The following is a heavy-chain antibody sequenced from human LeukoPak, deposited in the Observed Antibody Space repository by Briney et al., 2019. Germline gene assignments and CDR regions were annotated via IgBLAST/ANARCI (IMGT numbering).Heavy chain of an antibody. CDR1: GYTFTSYG. CDR2: MNPNSGNT. CDR3: ARGISMYYDFWSGYFGTYYFDY. V-gene: IGHV1-8*02. Sequence: ASVKVSCKASGYTFTSYGISWVRQAPGQGLEWMGWMNPNSGNTGYAQKFQGRVTMTRNTSISTAYMELSSLRSEDTAVYYCARGISMYYDFWSGYFGTYYFDYWGQGTLVTVSS. D-gene: IGHD3-3*01. J-gene: IGHJ4*02.